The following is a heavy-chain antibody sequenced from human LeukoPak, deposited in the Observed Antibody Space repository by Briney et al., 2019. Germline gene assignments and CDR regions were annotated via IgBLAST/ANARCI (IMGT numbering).Heavy chain of an antibody. D-gene: IGHD2-15*01. CDR1: GGTFSSYA. Sequence: SVKVSYKASGGTFSSYAISWVRQAPGQGLEWMGGIIPIFGTANYAQKFQGRVTITADESTSTAYMELSSLRSEDTAVYYCARDPGHCSGGSCYDPATDYWGQGTLVTVSS. V-gene: IGHV1-69*01. J-gene: IGHJ4*02. CDR3: ARDPGHCSGGSCYDPATDY. CDR2: IIPIFGTA.